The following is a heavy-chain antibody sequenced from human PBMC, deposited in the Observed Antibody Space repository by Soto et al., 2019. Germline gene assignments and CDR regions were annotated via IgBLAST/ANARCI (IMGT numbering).Heavy chain of an antibody. J-gene: IGHJ6*02. D-gene: IGHD6-6*01. Sequence: PGGSLRLSCAASGFTFSSYGMHGVRQAPGKGLEWVAVMWGDGSNKDYADSVRGRFTISRDNSKNTLYLQMNSLRAEETAVYCCAPATTRPHFYYGMDVWGQGTTVTVSS. CDR2: MWGDGSNK. CDR1: GFTFSSYG. V-gene: IGHV3-33*01. CDR3: APATTRPHFYYGMDV.